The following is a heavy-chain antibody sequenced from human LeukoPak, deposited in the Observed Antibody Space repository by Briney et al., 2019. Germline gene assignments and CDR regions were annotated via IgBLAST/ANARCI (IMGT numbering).Heavy chain of an antibody. J-gene: IGHJ4*02. V-gene: IGHV1-46*01. CDR3: ARVRTVATVGPDFDY. D-gene: IGHD6-13*01. CDR1: GYSFTSYY. Sequence: ASVKVSCKASGYSFTSYYIHWVRQPPGQGLEWMGVITTSGGSTSYAQNFQGRVTMTRDTSTNTVYMELTSLGSEDTAMYYCARVRTVATVGPDFDYWGQGTLVTVSS. CDR2: ITTSGGST.